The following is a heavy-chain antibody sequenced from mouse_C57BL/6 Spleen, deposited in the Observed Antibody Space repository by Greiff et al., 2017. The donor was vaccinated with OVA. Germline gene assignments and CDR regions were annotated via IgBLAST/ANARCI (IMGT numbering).Heavy chain of an antibody. Sequence: QVQLKQPGAELVKPGASVKLSCKASGYTFTSYWMHWVKQRPGQGLEWIGMIHPNSGSTNYNEKFKSKATLTVDKSSSTDYMQLSSLTSEDSAVYYCASPYDGYSYYFDYWGQGTTLTVSS. CDR1: GYTFTSYW. D-gene: IGHD2-3*01. CDR3: ASPYDGYSYYFDY. J-gene: IGHJ2*01. CDR2: IHPNSGST. V-gene: IGHV1-64*01.